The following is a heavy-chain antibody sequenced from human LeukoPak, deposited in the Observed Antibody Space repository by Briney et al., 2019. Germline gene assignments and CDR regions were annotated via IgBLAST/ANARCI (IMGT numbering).Heavy chain of an antibody. CDR2: IYDRGPA. D-gene: IGHD3-10*01. V-gene: IGHV4-30-2*06. CDR1: GYTITSGGFS. J-gene: IGHJ5*01. CDR3: ARSRQASGLFNS. Sequence: SQTLSLTCTVSGYTITSGGFSWNWIRQSPGKGLEWIGCIYDRGPAYYNPSLKSRFTISVDRPKNQFFLNVTSLTAADTAVYFCARSRQASGLFNSWGQGTLVVVSS.